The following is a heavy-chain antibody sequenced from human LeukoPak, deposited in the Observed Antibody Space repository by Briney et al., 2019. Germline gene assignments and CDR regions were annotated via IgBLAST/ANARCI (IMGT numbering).Heavy chain of an antibody. Sequence: GGSLRLSCAASGFTFSSYAMHWARQAPGKGLEYVSAISSNGGSTYYANSVKGRFTISRDNSKNTLYLQMGSLRAEDMAVYYCARGGYGAYMGWGQGNLVTVSS. D-gene: IGHD4-17*01. CDR2: ISSNGGST. CDR3: ARGGYGAYMG. CDR1: GFTFSSYA. V-gene: IGHV3-64*01. J-gene: IGHJ4*02.